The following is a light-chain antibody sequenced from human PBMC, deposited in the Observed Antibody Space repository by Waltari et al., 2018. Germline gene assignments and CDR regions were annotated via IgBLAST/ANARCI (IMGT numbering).Light chain of an antibody. V-gene: IGKV3-11*01. J-gene: IGKJ4*01. CDR1: QSVGTY. CDR2: DAS. Sequence: EIVLTQSPATLSLSPGERATLTCRANQSVGTYLAWYQKKAGLAPRLLIYDASIRASGIPARSSGSGSGTDFALTISSLEPEDFAVYYCQQRSTWLTFGGGTTVDIK. CDR3: QQRSTWLT.